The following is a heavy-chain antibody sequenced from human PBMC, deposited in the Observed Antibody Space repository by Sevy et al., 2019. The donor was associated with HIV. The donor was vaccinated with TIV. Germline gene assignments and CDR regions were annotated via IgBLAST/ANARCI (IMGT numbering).Heavy chain of an antibody. CDR1: GFTFSAFS. V-gene: IGHV3-7*01. CDR2: INQDGSGK. CDR3: VRAIAKDGSF. D-gene: IGHD6-13*01. J-gene: IGHJ4*02. Sequence: GGSLRLSCAASGFTFSAFSMHWVRQAPGKGLEWVANINQDGSGKYYVDSVRGRFTISRDNARNLVFLQMSSLRVDDSALYYCVRAIAKDGSFWGQGTLVTVSS.